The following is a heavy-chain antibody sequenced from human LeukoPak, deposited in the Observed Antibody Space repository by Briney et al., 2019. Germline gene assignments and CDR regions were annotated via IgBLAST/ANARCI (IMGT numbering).Heavy chain of an antibody. CDR1: GYSFTSYW. V-gene: IGHV5-51*01. D-gene: IGHD3-16*02. Sequence: GESLKISCKGSGYSFTSYWIGWVRQMPGKGLEWMGIIYPGDSDTRYSPSFQGQVTISADKSISTAYLQWSSLKASDTAMYYCARSDQGSYYDYVWGSYRPMYYFDYWGQGTLVTVSS. CDR3: ARSDQGSYYDYVWGSYRPMYYFDY. CDR2: IYPGDSDT. J-gene: IGHJ4*02.